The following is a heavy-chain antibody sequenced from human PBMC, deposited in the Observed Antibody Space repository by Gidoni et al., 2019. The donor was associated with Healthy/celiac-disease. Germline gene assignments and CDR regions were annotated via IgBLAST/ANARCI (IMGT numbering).Heavy chain of an antibody. CDR3: ARDPSAAFGGTYDAFDI. Sequence: QVQLVQSGAEMKKPGSSVKVSCKASGGTFSSYAISWVRQAPGQGLEWMGGIIPIFGTANYAQKFQGRVTITADESTSTAYMELSSLRSEDTAVYYCARDPSAAFGGTYDAFDIWGQGTMVTVSS. D-gene: IGHD3-16*01. CDR1: GGTFSSYA. CDR2: IIPIFGTA. V-gene: IGHV1-69*01. J-gene: IGHJ3*02.